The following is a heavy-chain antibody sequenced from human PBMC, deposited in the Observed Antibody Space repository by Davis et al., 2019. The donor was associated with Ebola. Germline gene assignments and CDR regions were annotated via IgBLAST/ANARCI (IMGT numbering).Heavy chain of an antibody. D-gene: IGHD3-10*01. V-gene: IGHV3-33*08. J-gene: IGHJ4*02. CDR3: ARRYYGSGTYYKDY. CDR1: GFTLNDYG. CDR2: IWYDGSNK. Sequence: GESLKISCAASGFTLNDYGMNWVRQAPGKGLEWVAVIWYDGSNKYYADSVKGRFTISRDNSKNTLYLQMNSLRAEDTAVYYCARRYYGSGTYYKDYWGQGTLVTVSS.